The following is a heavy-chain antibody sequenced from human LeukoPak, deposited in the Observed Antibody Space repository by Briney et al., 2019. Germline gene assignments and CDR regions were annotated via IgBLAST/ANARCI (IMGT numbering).Heavy chain of an antibody. V-gene: IGHV1-46*01. J-gene: IGHJ4*02. CDR1: GYTFTSYY. D-gene: IGHD3-22*01. CDR3: ARAPRGGFYRYYFDY. CDR2: INPNGGSA. Sequence: GASVTVSCKASGYTFTSYYMHWVRQAPGQGLEWMGIINPNGGSATYAQKFQGRVTMTRDTSTSTVYMELSSLRSEDTAVYYYARAPRGGFYRYYFDYWGQGTLVTVSS.